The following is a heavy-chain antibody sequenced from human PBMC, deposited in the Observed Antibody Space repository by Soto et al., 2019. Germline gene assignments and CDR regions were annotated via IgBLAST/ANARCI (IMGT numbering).Heavy chain of an antibody. CDR3: ARDASTVPAVGYFDY. Sequence: QVQLVQSGAEVKKPGASVKVSCKASGYTFTSYYMHWVRQAPGQGLEWMGIINPSGGSTSYAQKFQGRVTMTRDTYTSTVYMELSSLRSEDTAVYYCARDASTVPAVGYFDYWGQGTLVTVSS. D-gene: IGHD1-26*01. CDR2: INPSGGST. CDR1: GYTFTSYY. J-gene: IGHJ4*02. V-gene: IGHV1-46*01.